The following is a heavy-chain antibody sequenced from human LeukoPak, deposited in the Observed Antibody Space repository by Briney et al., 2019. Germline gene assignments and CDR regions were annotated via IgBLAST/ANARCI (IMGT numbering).Heavy chain of an antibody. CDR1: GGSLSSIYYY. J-gene: IGHJ4*02. CDR3: ARDFRGGYDFWSGYYTPYYFDY. D-gene: IGHD3-3*01. V-gene: IGHV4-39*02. CDR2: IYFSGST. Sequence: SETLSLTCTVSGGSLSSIYYYLGWIRQPPGKGLEWIGSIYFSGSTYYNSSLTSRVAISADTSKNQFYLKLSSVTAADTAVYYCARDFRGGYDFWSGYYTPYYFDYWGQGTLVTVSP.